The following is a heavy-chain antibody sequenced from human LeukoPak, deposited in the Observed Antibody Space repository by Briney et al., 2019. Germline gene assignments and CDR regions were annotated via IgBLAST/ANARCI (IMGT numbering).Heavy chain of an antibody. Sequence: SETLSLTCTVSGGSIRSYYWSCIRQPPGEGLEWIGYIYYGGSTNYNPSLKSRVTISVDTSKNQFSLKLSSVTAADTAVYYCARTFNRWSYFDYWGQGTLVTVSS. J-gene: IGHJ4*02. CDR2: IYYGGST. V-gene: IGHV4-59*01. CDR1: GGSIRSYY. D-gene: IGHD1-1*01. CDR3: ARTFNRWSYFDY.